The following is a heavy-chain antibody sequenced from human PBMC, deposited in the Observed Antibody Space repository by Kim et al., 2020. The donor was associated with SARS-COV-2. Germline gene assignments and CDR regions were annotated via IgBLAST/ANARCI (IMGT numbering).Heavy chain of an antibody. J-gene: IGHJ4*02. CDR1: GFTFDDYA. Sequence: GGSLRLSCAASGFTFDDYAMHWVRQAPGKGLEWVSGISWNSGSIGYADSVKGRFTISRDNAKNSLYLQMNSLRAEDTALYYCATLPNDYGDDYWGQGTL. V-gene: IGHV3-9*01. CDR3: ATLPNDYGDDY. CDR2: ISWNSGSI. D-gene: IGHD4-17*01.